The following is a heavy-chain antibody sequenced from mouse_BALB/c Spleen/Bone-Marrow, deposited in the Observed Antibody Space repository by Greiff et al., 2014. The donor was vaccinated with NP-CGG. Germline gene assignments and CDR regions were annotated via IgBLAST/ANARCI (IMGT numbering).Heavy chain of an antibody. CDR3: ARNNYGYENYRDC. J-gene: IGHJ2*01. CDR1: GFTFSTYG. CDR2: ISSNGGST. V-gene: IGHV5-6-3*01. D-gene: IGHD1-2*01. Sequence: EVMLVESXGGLVQPGGSLRLSCAASGFTFSTYGMSWVRQTPDKRLELVATISSNGGSTYYPDSVKGRLTISRDNAKNTLYLQMTSLKSEDTAMYYCARNNYGYENYRDCWGQGTTLTVSS.